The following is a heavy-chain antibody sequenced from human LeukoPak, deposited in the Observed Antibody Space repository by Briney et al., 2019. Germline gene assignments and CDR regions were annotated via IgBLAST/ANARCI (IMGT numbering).Heavy chain of an antibody. D-gene: IGHD3-22*01. J-gene: IGHJ4*02. Sequence: EESLKISCKGSGYSFTSYWIGWVRQMPGKGLEWMGIIYPGDSDTRYSPSFQGQVTISADKSISTAYLQWSSLKASDTAMYYCARPDYYDSSGYYPPGGYWGQGTLVTVSS. CDR1: GYSFTSYW. V-gene: IGHV5-51*01. CDR2: IYPGDSDT. CDR3: ARPDYYDSSGYYPPGGY.